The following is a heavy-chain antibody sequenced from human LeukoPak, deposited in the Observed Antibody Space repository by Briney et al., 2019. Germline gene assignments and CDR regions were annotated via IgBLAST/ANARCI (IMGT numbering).Heavy chain of an antibody. CDR1: GASISSSDYY. V-gene: IGHV4-39*07. J-gene: IGHJ3*02. CDR2: IFHSGST. CDR3: ARDGYNWNLWFDI. D-gene: IGHD1-20*01. Sequence: SETLSLTCTVSGASISSSDYYWGWIRQPPGKGLEWNGSIFHSGSTYFNPSLKSRVTKSVDTSKNQFSLQLPAVTAADTSIYYCARDGYNWNLWFDIWGQGTMVTVSS.